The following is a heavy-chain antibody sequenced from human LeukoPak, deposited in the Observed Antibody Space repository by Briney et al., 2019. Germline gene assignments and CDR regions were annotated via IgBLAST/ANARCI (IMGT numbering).Heavy chain of an antibody. D-gene: IGHD3-16*01. CDR2: IRSDGSST. CDR1: GFTFSTYW. CDR3: ARAVGRGEIITFGGLGMDV. J-gene: IGHJ6*02. V-gene: IGHV3-74*01. Sequence: GGSLRLSCAASGFTFSTYWMHWVRQAPGKGLVWVSGIRSDGSSTIYADSVKGRFTISRDNSENTLYLQMNSLRAEDTAVYYCARAVGRGEIITFGGLGMDVWGQGTTVTVSS.